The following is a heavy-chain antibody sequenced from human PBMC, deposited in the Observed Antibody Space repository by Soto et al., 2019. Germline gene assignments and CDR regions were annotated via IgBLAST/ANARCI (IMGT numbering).Heavy chain of an antibody. CDR2: IKQDGSEK. CDR3: ARQPPGNWGGNWYFDL. Sequence: GGSLRLSCAASGFTFSSYWMSWVRQAPGKGLEWVANIKQDGSEKYYVDSVKGRFTISRDNAKNSLYLQMNSLRAEDTAVYYCARQPPGNWGGNWYFDLWGRGTLVTVSS. V-gene: IGHV3-7*01. CDR1: GFTFSSYW. J-gene: IGHJ2*01. D-gene: IGHD7-27*01.